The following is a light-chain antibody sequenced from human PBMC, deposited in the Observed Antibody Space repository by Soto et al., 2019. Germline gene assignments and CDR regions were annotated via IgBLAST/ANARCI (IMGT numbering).Light chain of an antibody. V-gene: IGKV1-5*03. CDR3: QQYNSSPFT. Sequence: DIQMTQSPSTLSASVGDRVTITSRASQSISSWLAWYQQKPGKAPKLLIYKASSLESGVPSRLIGSGSGTEFTLTISGLQPADFATYYCQQYNSSPFTFGPGTKVDIK. CDR1: QSISSW. CDR2: KAS. J-gene: IGKJ3*01.